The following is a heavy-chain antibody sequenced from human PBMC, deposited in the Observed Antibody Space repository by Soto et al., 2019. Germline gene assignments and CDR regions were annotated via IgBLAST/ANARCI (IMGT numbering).Heavy chain of an antibody. CDR3: ARSITMVRGVIITNSKRHAFDI. Sequence: NPSETLSLTCAVSGGSISSGGYSWSWIRQPPGKGLEWIGYIYHSGSTYYNPSLKSRVTISVDRSKNQFSLKLSSVTAADTAVYYCARSITMVRGVIITNSKRHAFDIWGQGTMVTVSS. D-gene: IGHD3-10*01. CDR2: IYHSGST. V-gene: IGHV4-30-2*01. CDR1: GGSISSGGYS. J-gene: IGHJ3*02.